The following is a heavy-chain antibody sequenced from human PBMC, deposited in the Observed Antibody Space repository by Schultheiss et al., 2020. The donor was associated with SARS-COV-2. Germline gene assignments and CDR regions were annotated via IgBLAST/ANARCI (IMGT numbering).Heavy chain of an antibody. CDR3: ARLTRVTDY. CDR1: GGSFSGYY. Sequence: SETLSLTCAVYGGSFSGYYWSWIRQPPGKGLEWIGEINHSGSTNYNPSLKSRVTISVDTSKNQFSLTLSSVTAADTALYYCARLTRVTDYWGQGTLVTVSS. D-gene: IGHD4-11*01. CDR2: INHSGST. V-gene: IGHV4-34*01. J-gene: IGHJ4*02.